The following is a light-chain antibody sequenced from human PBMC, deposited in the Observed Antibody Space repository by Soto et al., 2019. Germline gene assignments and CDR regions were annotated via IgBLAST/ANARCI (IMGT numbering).Light chain of an antibody. V-gene: IGKV1-39*01. CDR1: QSISSY. CDR2: AAS. Sequence: DIQMTQSPSSLSASVGDRVTITCRASQSISSYLNWYQQKPGKAPKLLIYAASSLHSGVPSRFSNRGSGTDFTLTISSLQPEDFATYYCQQSDSTPSTFGQGTKLEIK. CDR3: QQSDSTPST. J-gene: IGKJ2*01.